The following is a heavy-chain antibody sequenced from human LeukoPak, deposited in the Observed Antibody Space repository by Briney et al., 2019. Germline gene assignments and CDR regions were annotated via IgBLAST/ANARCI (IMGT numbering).Heavy chain of an antibody. CDR1: GFTFSSYA. CDR2: ISGSGGRT. CDR3: AKRTRGYSYGTLDY. Sequence: GGSLRLSCAASGFTFSSYAMSWVRQAPGKGLEWVSGISGSGGRTYYADSVKGRFTISRDNSKNTLFLQMNSLRAEDTAVYYCAKRTRGYSYGTLDYWGQGTLVTVSS. J-gene: IGHJ4*02. V-gene: IGHV3-23*01. D-gene: IGHD5-18*01.